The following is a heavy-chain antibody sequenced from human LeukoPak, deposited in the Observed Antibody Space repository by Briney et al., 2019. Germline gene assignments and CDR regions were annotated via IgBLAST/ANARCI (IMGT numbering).Heavy chain of an antibody. Sequence: PSETLSLTCAVYGGSFSGYYWSWIRQPPGKGLEWIGEINHSGSTNYNPSLKSRVTISVDTSKNQFSLKLSSVTAADTAAYYCARQPGYSYAYFDYWGQGTLVTVSS. V-gene: IGHV4-34*01. D-gene: IGHD5-18*01. CDR2: INHSGST. J-gene: IGHJ4*02. CDR3: ARQPGYSYAYFDY. CDR1: GGSFSGYY.